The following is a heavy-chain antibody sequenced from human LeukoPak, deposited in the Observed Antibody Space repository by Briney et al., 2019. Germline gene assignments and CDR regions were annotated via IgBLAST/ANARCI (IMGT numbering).Heavy chain of an antibody. CDR3: TTLRSIATDY. CDR1: GFTFSNAW. CDR2: IKSKTDGGTT. D-gene: IGHD2-2*01. Sequence: GGSLRLPCAASGFTFSNAWMSWVRQAPGKGLEWVGHIKSKTDGGTTDYAAPVKGRLTISRDDSKNTLYLQMNSLKTEDTAVYYCTTLRSIATDYWGQGTLVTVSS. J-gene: IGHJ4*02. V-gene: IGHV3-15*01.